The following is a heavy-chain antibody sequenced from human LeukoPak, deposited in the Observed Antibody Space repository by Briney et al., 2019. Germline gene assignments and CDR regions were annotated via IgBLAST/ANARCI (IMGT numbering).Heavy chain of an antibody. CDR3: TREPDTVTSGV. Sequence: PSETLSLTCTVSGGSISDYYWSWIRQPPGKGLEWIGYISYTGNTNYGPSLKSRLTISLDTSKSQFALKMTSVAAADTAMYYCTREPDTVTSGVWGQGTLVTVSA. CDR2: ISYTGNT. V-gene: IGHV4-59*01. CDR1: GGSISDYY. D-gene: IGHD4-17*01. J-gene: IGHJ4*02.